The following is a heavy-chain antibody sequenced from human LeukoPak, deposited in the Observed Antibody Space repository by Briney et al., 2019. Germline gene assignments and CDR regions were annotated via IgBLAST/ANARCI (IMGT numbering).Heavy chain of an antibody. V-gene: IGHV3-64*01. CDR1: GFTFSSYA. J-gene: IGHJ3*02. CDR3: ARAVGIAAAGTNAFDI. CDR2: ISSNGGST. D-gene: IGHD6-13*01. Sequence: PGGSLRLSCAASGFTFSSYAMHWVRQAPGEGLEYVSAISSNGGSTFYANSVKGRFTISRDNSKNTLYLQMGSLRAEDMAVHYCARAVGIAAAGTNAFDIWGQGTMVTVSS.